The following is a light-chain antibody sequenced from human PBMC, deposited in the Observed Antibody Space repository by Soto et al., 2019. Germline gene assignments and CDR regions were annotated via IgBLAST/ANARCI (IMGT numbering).Light chain of an antibody. V-gene: IGKV1-5*03. Sequence: DIQMTQSPSTLSGSVGDRVTITCRASQTISSWLAWYQQKPGKVPKLLIYKASTLKSGVPSRFSGSGSGTEFTLTISSLQPDDFATYYGQHYNSYSEAFGQGTKVELK. CDR3: QHYNSYSEA. CDR1: QTISSW. CDR2: KAS. J-gene: IGKJ1*01.